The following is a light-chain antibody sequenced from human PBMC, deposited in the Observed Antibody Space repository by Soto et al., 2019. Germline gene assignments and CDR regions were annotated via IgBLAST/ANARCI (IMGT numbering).Light chain of an antibody. Sequence: EIVMTQSPATLSVSPGERATLSCRASQSVCSKLAWYQHIPGQAPRLLIYCASTRATGIPTMFSGSESGTEFTLTIGSLQSEDFAVSYCRQYYGWPKTFGQGTKVEVK. CDR1: QSVCSK. CDR2: CAS. V-gene: IGKV3-15*01. CDR3: RQYYGWPKT. J-gene: IGKJ1*01.